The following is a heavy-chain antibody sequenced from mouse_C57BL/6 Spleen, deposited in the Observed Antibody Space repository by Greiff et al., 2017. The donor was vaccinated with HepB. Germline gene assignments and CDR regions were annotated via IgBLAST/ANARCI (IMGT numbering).Heavy chain of an antibody. V-gene: IGHV5-17*01. CDR2: ISSGSSTI. CDR3: ARNPYYYGSSYGGSFFAY. D-gene: IGHD1-1*01. J-gene: IGHJ3*01. CDR1: GFTFSDYG. Sequence: EVMLVESGGGLVKPGGSLKLSCAASGFTFSDYGMHWVRQAPEKGLEWVAYISSGSSTIYYADTVKGRFTISRDNAKNTLFLQMTSLRSEDTAMYYCARNPYYYGSSYGGSFFAYWGQGTLVTVSA.